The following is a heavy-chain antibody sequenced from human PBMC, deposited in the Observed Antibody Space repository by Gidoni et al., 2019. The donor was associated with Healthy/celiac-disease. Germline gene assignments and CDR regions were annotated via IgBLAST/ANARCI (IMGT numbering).Heavy chain of an antibody. J-gene: IGHJ4*02. D-gene: IGHD3-22*01. CDR3: ARVAEDYDSSGYSYYYFDY. CDR2: IYYSGST. V-gene: IGHV4-30-4*01. Sequence: QVQLQESGPGLVKPSPTLSLTCTVSGGSISSGDYYWSWIRQPPGKGLELIGYIYYSGSTYYNPSLKSRVTISVDTSKNQFSLKLSSVTAADTAVYYCARVAEDYDSSGYSYYYFDYWGQGTLVTVSS. CDR1: GGSISSGDYY.